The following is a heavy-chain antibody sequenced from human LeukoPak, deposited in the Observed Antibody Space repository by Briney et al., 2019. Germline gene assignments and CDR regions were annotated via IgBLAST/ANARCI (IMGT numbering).Heavy chain of an antibody. Sequence: SETLSLTCTVSGGSISSSSYYWSWIRQPPGKGLEWIGYIYYTGSTNYDPSPKSRVTISVDTSKNQFSLKLSSVTAADTAVYYCARDAGGGYYYMDVWGKGTTVTVSS. D-gene: IGHD3-16*01. CDR1: GGSISSSSYY. V-gene: IGHV4-61*01. CDR3: ARDAGGGYYYMDV. J-gene: IGHJ6*03. CDR2: IYYTGST.